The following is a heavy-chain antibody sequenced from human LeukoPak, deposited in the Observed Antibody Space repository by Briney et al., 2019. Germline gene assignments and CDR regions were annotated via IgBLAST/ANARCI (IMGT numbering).Heavy chain of an antibody. J-gene: IGHJ6*04. CDR2: SGGDGSST. D-gene: IGHD2-15*01. Sequence: GGSLRLSCAASGFTFSSYWMYWVRQVPGRGLVWVARSGGDGSSTDYADSVKGRFTISRDNSKNTLYLQMNSLRAEDTAVYYCARRYCSGGSCSSYYYYGMDVWGKGTTVTVSS. CDR3: ARRYCSGGSCSSYYYYGMDV. CDR1: GFTFSSYW. V-gene: IGHV3-74*01.